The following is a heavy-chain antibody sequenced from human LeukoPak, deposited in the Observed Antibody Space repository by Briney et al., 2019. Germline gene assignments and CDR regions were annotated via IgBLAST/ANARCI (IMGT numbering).Heavy chain of an antibody. D-gene: IGHD3-3*01. CDR1: GYSFTSYW. CDR3: ARNLGRVFWSGYYYY. V-gene: IGHV5-51*01. Sequence: GESLKISCKGSGYSFTSYWIGWVRQMPGKGLEWLGIIYPGDSDTRYSPSFQGQVTISADKSISTAYLQWSSLKASDTAMYYCARNLGRVFWSGYYYYWGQGTLVTVSS. J-gene: IGHJ4*02. CDR2: IYPGDSDT.